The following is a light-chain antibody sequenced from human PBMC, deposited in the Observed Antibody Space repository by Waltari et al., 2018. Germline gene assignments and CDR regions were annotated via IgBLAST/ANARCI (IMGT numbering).Light chain of an antibody. V-gene: IGLV2-8*01. Sequence: QSALTQPPSASGSPGQSVTISCTGTTSDVGVYNFVSWYQQHPGKAPKLMIYEVTKRPSGVPDRFSGPKSGNTASLTVSGLQAEDESDYDCASDADSDKLLFGGGTKLTVL. CDR3: ASDADSDKLL. CDR2: EVT. J-gene: IGLJ2*01. CDR1: TSDVGVYNF.